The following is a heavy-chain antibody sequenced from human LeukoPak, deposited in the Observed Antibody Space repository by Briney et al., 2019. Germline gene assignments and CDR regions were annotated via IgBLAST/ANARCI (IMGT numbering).Heavy chain of an antibody. D-gene: IGHD2-8*02. Sequence: GGSLRLSCAASGFTFDDYAMHWVRHARGKGLEWVSGISWNSGSIGYADSVKGRFTISRDNAKNSLYLQMNSLRAEDTTLYYCAKDKQAWSAKHSYFDYWGQGTLVTVSS. CDR2: ISWNSGSI. V-gene: IGHV3-9*01. J-gene: IGHJ4*02. CDR1: GFTFDDYA. CDR3: AKDKQAWSAKHSYFDY.